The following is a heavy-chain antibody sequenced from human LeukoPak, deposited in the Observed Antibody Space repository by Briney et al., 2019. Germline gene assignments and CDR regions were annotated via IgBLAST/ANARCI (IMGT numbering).Heavy chain of an antibody. D-gene: IGHD3-3*01. CDR2: FDPEEDTT. CDR3: ATYRGDFWSGHYFYYMDV. J-gene: IGHJ6*03. CDR1: GYNLIELS. Sequence: ASVRVSRKVSGYNLIELSMHWVRQAPGKGLEWMGGFDPEEDTTIYAQKFQGRVTMTEDTSSDTAYMELSSLRSDDTAFYYCATYRGDFWSGHYFYYMDVWGEGTSVTVSS. V-gene: IGHV1-24*01.